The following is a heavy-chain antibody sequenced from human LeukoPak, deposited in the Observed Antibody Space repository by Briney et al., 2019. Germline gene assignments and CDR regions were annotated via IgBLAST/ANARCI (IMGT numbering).Heavy chain of an antibody. J-gene: IGHJ6*02. CDR2: ISGNNNYI. V-gene: IGHV3-21*01. CDR3: ARGYTHGLDV. Sequence: GGSLRLSCAASGFTFSSYIMNWVRQAPGKGLEWVSSISGNNNYIYYADSVKGRFTISRDNAKNSLYLQMNSLRADDTAVYYCARGYTHGLDVWGQGTTVTVSS. D-gene: IGHD5-18*01. CDR1: GFTFSSYI.